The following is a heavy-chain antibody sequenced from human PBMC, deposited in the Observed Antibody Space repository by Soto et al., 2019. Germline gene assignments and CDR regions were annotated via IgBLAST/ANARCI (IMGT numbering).Heavy chain of an antibody. D-gene: IGHD2-2*01. J-gene: IGHJ4*02. Sequence: GGSLRLSCAASGFTFSSYSMNWVRQAPGKGLEWVSYISSSSSTIYYADSVKGRFTISRDNAKNSLYLQMNSLRAEDTAVYYCARVSILPATHYFDYWGQGTLVTVSS. CDR2: ISSSSSTI. CDR3: ARVSILPATHYFDY. CDR1: GFTFSSYS. V-gene: IGHV3-48*01.